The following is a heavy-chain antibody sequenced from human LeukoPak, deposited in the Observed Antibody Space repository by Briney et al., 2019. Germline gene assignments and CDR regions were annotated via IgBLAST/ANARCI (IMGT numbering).Heavy chain of an antibody. Sequence: GGSLRLSCAASGFTFDDYAMHWVRQAPGKGLEWVSVIGGSGGSTYYADSVKGRFTISRDNSKNTLYLQMSSLRAEDTAVYYCAKKKRELRGFDYWGQGTLVTVSS. CDR1: GFTFDDYA. CDR3: AKKKRELRGFDY. J-gene: IGHJ4*02. V-gene: IGHV3-23*01. D-gene: IGHD1-7*01. CDR2: IGGSGGST.